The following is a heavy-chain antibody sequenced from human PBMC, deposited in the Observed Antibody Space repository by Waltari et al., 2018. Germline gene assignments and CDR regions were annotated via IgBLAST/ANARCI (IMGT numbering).Heavy chain of an antibody. CDR3: ARVAVGATTAVYYYYYVDV. V-gene: IGHV4-59*11. CDR2: IYYSGST. Sequence: QVQLQESGPGLVKPSETLSLTCTVSGGPISSHYWRWIRQPPGKGLEWIGYIYYSGSTNHNPSLKSRVTISVDTSNNPFSLKLSSVTAADTAVYYCARVAVGATTAVYYYYYVDVWGKGTTVTVSS. CDR1: GGPISSHY. J-gene: IGHJ6*03. D-gene: IGHD1-26*01.